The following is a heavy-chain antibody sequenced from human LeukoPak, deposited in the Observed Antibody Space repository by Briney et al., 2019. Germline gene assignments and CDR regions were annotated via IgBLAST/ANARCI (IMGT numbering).Heavy chain of an antibody. CDR3: AGEWRGYYGSGGPNWFDP. J-gene: IGHJ5*02. V-gene: IGHV4-34*01. Sequence: PSETLSLTCAVYGGSFSGYYWSWIRQPPGKGLEWIGEINHSGSTNYNPSLKSRVTISVDTSKNQFSLKPSSVTAADTAVYYCAGEWRGYYGSGGPNWFDPWGQGTLVTVSS. CDR1: GGSFSGYY. CDR2: INHSGST. D-gene: IGHD3-10*01.